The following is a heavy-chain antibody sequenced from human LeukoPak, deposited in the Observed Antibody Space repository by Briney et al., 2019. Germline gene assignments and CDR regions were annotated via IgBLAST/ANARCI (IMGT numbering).Heavy chain of an antibody. CDR3: ARDSGTTGEVKFDP. Sequence: SETLSLTCAVSSGSIFSSNWWSCVRQPPGKGLEWIGQIFHSGSTSYSPSLKSRVTMSVDTSKNQFSLKVTSVTAADTAVYYCARDSGTTGEVKFDPWGQGTLVTVSS. V-gene: IGHV4-4*02. D-gene: IGHD3-10*01. CDR1: SGSIFSSNW. J-gene: IGHJ5*02. CDR2: IFHSGST.